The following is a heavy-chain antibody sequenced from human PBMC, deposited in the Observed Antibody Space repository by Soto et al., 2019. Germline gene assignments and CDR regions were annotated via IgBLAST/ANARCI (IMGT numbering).Heavy chain of an antibody. J-gene: IGHJ6*02. CDR2: IYTSGST. D-gene: IGHD6-19*01. CDR3: ARGPITFSSGWYDYYYYGMDV. V-gene: IGHV4-4*07. CDR1: GGSISSYY. Sequence: QVQLQESGPGLVKPSETLSLTCTVSGGSISSYYWSWIRQPAGKGLEWIGRIYTSGSTNYNPSLKSRVTMSVDTSKNQFSLKLSSVTAADTAVYYCARGPITFSSGWYDYYYYGMDVWGQGTTVTVSS.